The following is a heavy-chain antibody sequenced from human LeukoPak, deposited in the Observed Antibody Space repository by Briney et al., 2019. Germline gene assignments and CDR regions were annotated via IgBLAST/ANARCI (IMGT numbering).Heavy chain of an antibody. CDR2: IKQDGTER. Sequence: GGSLRLSCAASGFTFTTYWMSWVRQAPGKGLEWVANIKQDGTERYYVDSVKGRFTISRDNAKNSLYLQMNSLRAEDTAVYYCARDGYSSSRNRTWGQGTLVTVSS. CDR1: GFTFTTYW. D-gene: IGHD6-13*01. V-gene: IGHV3-7*01. J-gene: IGHJ4*02. CDR3: ARDGYSSSRNRT.